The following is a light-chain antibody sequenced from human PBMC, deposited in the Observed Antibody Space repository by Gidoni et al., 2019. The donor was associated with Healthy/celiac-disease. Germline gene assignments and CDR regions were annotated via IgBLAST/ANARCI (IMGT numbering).Light chain of an antibody. CDR3: QQYSGYPWT. J-gene: IGKJ1*01. V-gene: IGKV1-5*03. CDR2: KAS. Sequence: DIQMTQSPSALSASVGDRVTITCRASQSISNWLAWYQQKPGKAPKLLIYKASSLESGVPSRFSGSGSVTEFTLTISSLQPDDFATYYCQQYSGYPWTFGQGTKVEIK. CDR1: QSISNW.